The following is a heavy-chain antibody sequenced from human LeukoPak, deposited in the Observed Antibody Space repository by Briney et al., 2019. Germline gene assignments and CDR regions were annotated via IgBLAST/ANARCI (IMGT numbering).Heavy chain of an antibody. V-gene: IGHV4-59*08. J-gene: IGHJ3*02. CDR2: LFHSGDT. CDR3: ARHKSGWAHDAFDI. D-gene: IGHD1-26*01. CDR1: GDFIGSVS. Sequence: SETLSLTCTVSGDFIGSVSWSWIRQPPGKGLECIGSLFHSGDTNYSPSLKSRLTISVDTSKKQLSLKLKSVTAADTAVYYCARHKSGWAHDAFDIWGQGTMVTVSS.